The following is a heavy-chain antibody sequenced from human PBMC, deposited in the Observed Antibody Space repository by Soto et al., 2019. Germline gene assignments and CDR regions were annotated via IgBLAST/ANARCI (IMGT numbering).Heavy chain of an antibody. CDR3: PKDSWMYWFDP. CDR1: GFTFTSYP. J-gene: IGHJ5*02. Sequence: PGGSLRLSCAASGFTFTSYPMTWVSQTPGKGLEWVSTISSSGGATYYADSVKGRFSISRDNSGNTVYLQMNTLRAEDTAVYYCPKDSWMYWFDPWGQGTLDTVSS. V-gene: IGHV3-23*01. CDR2: ISSSGGAT. D-gene: IGHD2-2*03.